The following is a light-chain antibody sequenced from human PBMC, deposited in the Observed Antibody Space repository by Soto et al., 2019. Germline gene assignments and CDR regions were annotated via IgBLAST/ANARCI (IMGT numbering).Light chain of an antibody. CDR3: QQSYGTPLT. CDR2: DAS. CDR1: QRISNY. Sequence: DIQMTQSPSSLSASVGDRVSITCRASQRISNYLNWYQQKPGKAPKPLIYDASSLQSGVPSRFSGSGFGTDFTLTINSLQPEDFATYYCQQSYGTPLTFGGGTKVDIK. V-gene: IGKV1-39*01. J-gene: IGKJ4*01.